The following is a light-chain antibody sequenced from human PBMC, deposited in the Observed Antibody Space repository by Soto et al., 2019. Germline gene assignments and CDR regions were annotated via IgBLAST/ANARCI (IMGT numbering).Light chain of an antibody. CDR3: SSYAGSNNLGV. CDR2: VVS. V-gene: IGLV2-8*01. J-gene: IGLJ2*01. Sequence: QSALTQPPSASGSPGQSVTISCTGTSSDVGGYNYVSWYQQHPGKAPELMIYVVSKRPSGVPDRFSGSKSGNTAALTVSGREAEDEADYYCSSYAGSNNLGVFGGGTKVTVL. CDR1: SSDVGGYNY.